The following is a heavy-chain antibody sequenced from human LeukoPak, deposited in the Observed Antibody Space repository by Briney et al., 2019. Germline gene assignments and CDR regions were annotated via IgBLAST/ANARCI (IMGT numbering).Heavy chain of an antibody. CDR1: GYTFTGYY. V-gene: IGHV1-46*01. CDR2: IYPRDGST. J-gene: IGHJ4*02. Sequence: ASVTVSCKASGYTFTGYYIHWVRQAPGQGLEWMGMIYPRDGSTSYAQKFQGRVTVTRDTSTSTVHMELSGLRSEDTAVYYSARDQEGFDYWGQGTLVTVSS. CDR3: ARDQEGFDY.